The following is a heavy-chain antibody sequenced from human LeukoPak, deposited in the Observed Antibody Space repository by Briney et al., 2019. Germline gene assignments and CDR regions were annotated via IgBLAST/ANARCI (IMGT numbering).Heavy chain of an antibody. J-gene: IGHJ6*03. CDR3: V. V-gene: IGHV4-39*07. CDR1: GGSISSSRYS. Sequence: SETLSLTCTVSGGSISSSRYSWGWIRQPPGKGLEWIGSVYYSGSTYYNPSLKSRVTISLDTSKNQFSLNRISVTAADTAYYMDVWGKRTTVTGSS. CDR2: VYYSGST.